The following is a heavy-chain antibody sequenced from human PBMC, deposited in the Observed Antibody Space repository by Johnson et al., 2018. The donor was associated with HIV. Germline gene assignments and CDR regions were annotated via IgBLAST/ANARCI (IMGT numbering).Heavy chain of an antibody. D-gene: IGHD1-26*01. CDR1: GFTFSRYG. CDR2: MRYNGSDE. V-gene: IGHV3-30*02. Sequence: QVQLMESGGGVVQPGESLRLSCVASGFTFSRYGMHWVRQAPGKGLEWVAFMRYNGSDEYYADSVKGRFTISRDNSKSTLYLQMNTLRAEDTAVYYCARDQNIVGANDGFDIWGQGTMVTVSS. CDR3: ARDQNIVGANDGFDI. J-gene: IGHJ3*02.